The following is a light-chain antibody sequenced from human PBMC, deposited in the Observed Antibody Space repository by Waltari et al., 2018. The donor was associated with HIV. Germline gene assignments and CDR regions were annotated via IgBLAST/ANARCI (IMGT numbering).Light chain of an antibody. Sequence: QSALTQPASMSGSPGQSITISCAGTRSDIGDYNFVSWFQQHPGKAPKLIFHDVSHGVAEVSDRFSASRAGNTASLTSAGLQPEDEADYYCSSYSSSNTVVFGGGTKLTVL. CDR3: SSYSSSNTVV. CDR1: RSDIGDYNF. V-gene: IGLV2-14*03. J-gene: IGLJ2*01. CDR2: DVS.